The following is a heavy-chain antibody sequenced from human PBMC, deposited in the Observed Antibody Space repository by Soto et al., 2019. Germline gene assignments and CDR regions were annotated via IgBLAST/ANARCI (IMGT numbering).Heavy chain of an antibody. J-gene: IGHJ4*02. Sequence: QVQLQESGPGLVKPSQTLSLTCTVSGDSVSSGDYYWSWIRQPPGKGLEWIGHTYSSGSTQYNPSLRSRLTISVDTSKNQFSPKLSSVTAADTAVYYCARAEMEAIPFDYWGQGTLVTVSS. CDR1: GDSVSSGDYY. CDR3: ARAEMEAIPFDY. D-gene: IGHD1-1*01. V-gene: IGHV4-30-4*01. CDR2: TYSSGST.